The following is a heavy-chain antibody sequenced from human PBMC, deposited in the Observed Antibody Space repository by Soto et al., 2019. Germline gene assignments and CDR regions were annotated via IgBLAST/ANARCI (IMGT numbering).Heavy chain of an antibody. CDR3: ARDGEGY. D-gene: IGHD2-21*01. CDR1: GFTFSSHW. CDR2: INTDGSET. J-gene: IGHJ4*02. V-gene: IGHV3-74*01. Sequence: HPGGSLSLSCAASGFTFSSHWMHWVRQVPGEGLVWVSRINTDGSETNYADSVKGRFTVSRDNAKNTQYLQMNSLRAEDTAVYYCARDGEGYWGQGTLVTVSS.